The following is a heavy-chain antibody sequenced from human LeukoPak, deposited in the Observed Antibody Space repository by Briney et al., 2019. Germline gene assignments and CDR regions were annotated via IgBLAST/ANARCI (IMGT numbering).Heavy chain of an antibody. J-gene: IGHJ4*02. CDR3: ARGMTTVTX. D-gene: IGHD4-11*01. Sequence: PSETLSLTCTXXGXXXXXXXXXXXXXXXXXXLXWLXYIXXSXITXYNPXLKSRVTISVDTSRNQFSLKLSSVXAADTXVYXCARGMTTVTXWGQGTLVTVSS. CDR1: GXXXXXXX. V-gene: IGHV4-59*08. CDR2: IXXSXIT.